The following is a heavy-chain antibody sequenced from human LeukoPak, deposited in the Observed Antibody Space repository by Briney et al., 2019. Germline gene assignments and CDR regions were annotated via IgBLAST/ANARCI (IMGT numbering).Heavy chain of an antibody. V-gene: IGHV3-64*01. J-gene: IGHJ4*02. CDR2: ISSNGGST. D-gene: IGHD1-26*01. CDR1: GFTFSSYA. Sequence: GGSLRLSCAASGFTFSSYAMHWVRQAPGKGLEYVSAISSNGGSTYYANSVKGRFTISRDNSKNTLYLQMGSLRAEDMAVYYCARAPSGSYSHWGQGTLVTVSS. CDR3: ARAPSGSYSH.